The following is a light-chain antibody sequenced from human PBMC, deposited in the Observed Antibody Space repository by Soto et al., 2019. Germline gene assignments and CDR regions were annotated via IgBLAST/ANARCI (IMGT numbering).Light chain of an antibody. CDR1: QSVSSG. J-gene: IGKJ2*01. CDR3: QQYSDWPYT. Sequence: EIVMTHSPATLPLSPGERATLSCRASQSVSSGLAWYQQKPGQAPRLLIYGASSRATGIPARFSGRGSGTEFTLTISSLRSEDFAVYYCQQYSDWPYTFGQGTKLEIK. CDR2: GAS. V-gene: IGKV3-15*01.